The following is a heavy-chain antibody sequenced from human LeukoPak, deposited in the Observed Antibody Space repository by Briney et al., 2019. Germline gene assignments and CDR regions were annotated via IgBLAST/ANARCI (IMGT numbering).Heavy chain of an antibody. Sequence: GSSVKVSCKASGGTFSSYAISWVRQAPGQGLEWMGRIIPILGIANYAQKFQGRVTITADKSTSTAYMELSSLRSEDTAVYYCAVPGGYSYGYTWFDPWGQGTLVTVSS. CDR2: IIPILGIA. V-gene: IGHV1-69*04. CDR1: GGTFSSYA. J-gene: IGHJ5*02. D-gene: IGHD5-18*01. CDR3: AVPGGYSYGYTWFDP.